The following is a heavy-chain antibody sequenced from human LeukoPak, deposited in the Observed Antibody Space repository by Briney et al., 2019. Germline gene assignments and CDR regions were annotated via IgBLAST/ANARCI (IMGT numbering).Heavy chain of an antibody. CDR2: ISGSGGST. V-gene: IGHV3-23*01. D-gene: IGHD6-13*01. J-gene: IGHJ5*02. CDR1: GFTFSSYA. CDR3: AKTNSNSVSSSWYMDWFDP. Sequence: GGSLRLSCAASGFTFSSYAMSWVRQAPGKGLEWVSTISGSGGSTYYAVSVKGRFTISRDNSKNTLYLQMNSLRAEDTAVYYCAKTNSNSVSSSWYMDWFDPWGQGTLVTVSS.